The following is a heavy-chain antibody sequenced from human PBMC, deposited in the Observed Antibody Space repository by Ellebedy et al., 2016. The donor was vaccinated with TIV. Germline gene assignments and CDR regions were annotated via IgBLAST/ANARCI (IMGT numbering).Heavy chain of an antibody. V-gene: IGHV3-30*01. CDR2: ISYDGSNK. CDR3: AGRNWGHAFDI. Sequence: GESLKISCAASGFTFSSYAMHWVRPAPGKGLEWVAVISYDGSNKYYADSVKGRFTISRDNSKNTLYLQMNSLRAEDKAVYYFAGRNWGHAFDIWGQGTMVTVSS. D-gene: IGHD7-27*01. J-gene: IGHJ3*02. CDR1: GFTFSSYA.